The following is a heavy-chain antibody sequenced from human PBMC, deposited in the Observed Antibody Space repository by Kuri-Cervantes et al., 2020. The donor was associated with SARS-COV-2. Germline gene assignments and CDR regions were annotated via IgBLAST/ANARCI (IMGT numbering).Heavy chain of an antibody. V-gene: IGHV1-69*13. J-gene: IGHJ4*02. CDR2: IIPIFGTA. CDR3: ARGYGVIAPLYYFDY. Sequence: SVKVSCKASGGTFSSYAISWVRQAPGQGLEWMGRIIPIFGTANYAQKFQGRVTITADESTSTAYMELSSLRSEDTAVYYCARGYGVIAPLYYFDYWGQGTLVTVSS. D-gene: IGHD2-21*01. CDR1: GGTFSSYA.